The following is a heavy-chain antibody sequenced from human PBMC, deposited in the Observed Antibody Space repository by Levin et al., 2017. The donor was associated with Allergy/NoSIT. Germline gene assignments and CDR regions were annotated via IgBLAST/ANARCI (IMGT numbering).Heavy chain of an antibody. J-gene: IGHJ4*02. CDR2: INPNSGDA. Sequence: ASVKVSCNTSGYTFTVYYIHWVRQAPGQGLQWMGRINPNSGDADYAQKFQGRVTMTRDTSISTAYMELSRLRSDDTAVYYCATRDYGDIDYWGQGTLITMSS. CDR3: ATRDYGDIDY. V-gene: IGHV1-2*06. CDR1: GYTFTVYY. D-gene: IGHD4-17*01.